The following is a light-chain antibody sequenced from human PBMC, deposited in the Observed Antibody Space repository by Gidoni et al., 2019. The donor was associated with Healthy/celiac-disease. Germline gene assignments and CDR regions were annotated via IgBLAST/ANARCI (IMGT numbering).Light chain of an antibody. Sequence: QMTQSPSSLSASVGDRVTITCRASQCIRSYLNWYQQKPGKAPKLLIYAASSLQSGVPSRFSGSGSGTDLTLTIRSLQPEDFATYYCQQSYSTPLTFXGXTKVEIK. V-gene: IGKV1-39*01. CDR3: QQSYSTPLT. CDR2: AAS. CDR1: QCIRSY. J-gene: IGKJ4*01.